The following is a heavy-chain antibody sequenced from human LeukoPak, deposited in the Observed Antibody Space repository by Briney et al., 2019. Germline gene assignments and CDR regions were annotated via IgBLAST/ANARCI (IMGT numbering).Heavy chain of an antibody. CDR3: ARVNDSSGYYYRFDY. V-gene: IGHV4-34*01. J-gene: IGHJ4*02. CDR2: INHSGST. CDR1: GGSISSYY. Sequence: SETLSLTCTVSGGSISSYYWGWIRQPPGKGLEWIGEINHSGSTNYNPSLKSRVTISVDKSKNQFSLKLSSVTAADTAVYYCARVNDSSGYYYRFDYWGQGTLVTVSS. D-gene: IGHD3-22*01.